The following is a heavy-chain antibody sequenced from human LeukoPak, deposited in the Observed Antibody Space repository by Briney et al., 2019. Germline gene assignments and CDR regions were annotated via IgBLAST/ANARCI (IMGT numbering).Heavy chain of an antibody. CDR3: ARAHPSYSSGWSIWFDP. Sequence: SETLPLTCTVSGGSISSYYWSWIRQPPGKGLEWIGYIYYSGSTNYNPSLKSRVTISVDTSKNQFSLKLSSVTAADTAVYYCARAHPSYSSGWSIWFDPWGQGTLVTVSS. D-gene: IGHD6-13*01. V-gene: IGHV4-59*01. CDR2: IYYSGST. J-gene: IGHJ5*02. CDR1: GGSISSYY.